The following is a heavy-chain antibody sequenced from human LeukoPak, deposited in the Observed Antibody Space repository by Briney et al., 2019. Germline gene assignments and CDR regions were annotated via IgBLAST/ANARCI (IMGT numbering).Heavy chain of an antibody. CDR3: AKDSRYFDWFQYFDY. Sequence: GGSLRLSCAASRFTFSSYAMSWVRQAPGKGLEWVSAISGSGGRTYYADSVKGRFTISRDNSKTTLYLQMNSLSAEDTAVYYCAKDSRYFDWFQYFDYWGQGTLVTVSS. CDR1: RFTFSSYA. D-gene: IGHD3-9*01. J-gene: IGHJ4*02. V-gene: IGHV3-23*01. CDR2: ISGSGGRT.